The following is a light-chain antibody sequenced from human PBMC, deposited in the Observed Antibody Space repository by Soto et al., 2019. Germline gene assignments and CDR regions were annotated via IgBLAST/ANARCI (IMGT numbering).Light chain of an antibody. CDR2: EVT. CDR3: SSYTSSSTLGV. CDR1: SSDVGGYNY. V-gene: IGLV2-14*01. Sequence: QSALTQPASVSGSPGQTITISCTGTSSDVGGYNYVSWYQQHPGKAPKLILYEVTYRPSGVSNRFSGSKSANTASLTISGLQAEDEADYYCSSYTSSSTLGVFGGGTKLTVL. J-gene: IGLJ2*01.